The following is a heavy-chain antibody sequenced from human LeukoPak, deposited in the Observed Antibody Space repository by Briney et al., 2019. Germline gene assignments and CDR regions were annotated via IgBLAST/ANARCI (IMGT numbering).Heavy chain of an antibody. D-gene: IGHD3-22*01. J-gene: IGHJ1*01. Sequence: PSQTLSLTCTVSGGSISSGSYYWSWIRQPAGKGLEWIGRIYTSGSTNYNPSLKSRVTISVDTPKNQFSLKLRSVTAADTAVYYCARQDSSGYYYEGYFQHWGQGTLVTVSS. V-gene: IGHV4-61*02. CDR1: GGSISSGSYY. CDR2: IYTSGST. CDR3: ARQDSSGYYYEGYFQH.